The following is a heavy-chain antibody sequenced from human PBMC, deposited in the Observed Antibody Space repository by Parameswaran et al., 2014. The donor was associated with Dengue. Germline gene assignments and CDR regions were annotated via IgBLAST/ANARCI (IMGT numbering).Heavy chain of an antibody. V-gene: IGHV1-69*01. J-gene: IGHJ4*02. D-gene: IGHD1-26*01. CDR2: IIPIFGTA. Sequence: SWVRQAPGQGLEWMGGIIPIFGTANYAQKFQGRVTITADESTSTAYMELSSLRSEDTAVYYCARGARWELQSHFDYWGQGTLVTVSS. CDR3: ARGARWELQSHFDY.